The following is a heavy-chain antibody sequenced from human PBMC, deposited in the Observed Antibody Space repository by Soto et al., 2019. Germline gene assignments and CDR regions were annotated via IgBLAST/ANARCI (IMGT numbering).Heavy chain of an antibody. D-gene: IGHD4-17*01. CDR3: AGGPGRWNDY. V-gene: IGHV3-48*01. J-gene: IGHJ4*02. Sequence: GGSLRLSCAASEFSFSTYSMNWVRQAPGKGLEWVSYISSSRSTIYYADSVKGRFTISRDHAKKSLYLQMNSLRAEDTAVYYCAGGPGRWNDYWGQGTLVTVSS. CDR2: ISSSRSTI. CDR1: EFSFSTYS.